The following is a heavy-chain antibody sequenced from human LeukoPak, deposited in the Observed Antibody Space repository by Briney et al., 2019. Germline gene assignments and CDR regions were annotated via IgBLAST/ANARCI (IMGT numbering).Heavy chain of an antibody. V-gene: IGHV1-69*13. CDR3: ARDNWNYDEYYYYYYGMDV. J-gene: IGHJ6*02. D-gene: IGHD1-7*01. CDR1: GGTFSSYA. CDR2: IIPIFGTA. Sequence: SVKVSCKASGGTFSSYAISWVRQAPGQGLEWMGGIIPIFGTANYAQKFQGRVTITADESTSTAYMELRSLRSDDTAVYYCARDNWNYDEYYYYYYGMDVWGQGTTVTVSS.